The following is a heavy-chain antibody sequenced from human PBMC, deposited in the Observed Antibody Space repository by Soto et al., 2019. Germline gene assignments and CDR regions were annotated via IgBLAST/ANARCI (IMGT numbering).Heavy chain of an antibody. J-gene: IGHJ4*02. CDR2: IVPLTGTP. D-gene: IGHD4-4*01. CDR1: GGTFGTYG. Sequence: QVQLVQSGAEVKPPGSSVKVSCKTSGGTFGTYGIGWARQAPGQGLEWMGGIVPLTGTPNYAQKFQGRVTITEDAASSTAQSRLISLRSDDKAVSFCAGGAGSDSYYYYWGQGTLVTVSS. CDR3: AGGAGSDSYYYY. V-gene: IGHV1-69*12.